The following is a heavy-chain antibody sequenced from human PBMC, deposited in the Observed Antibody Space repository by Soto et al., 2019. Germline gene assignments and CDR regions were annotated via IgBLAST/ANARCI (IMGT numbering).Heavy chain of an antibody. V-gene: IGHV1-69*12. Sequence: QVQLVQSGAEVKKPGSSVKVSCKASGGTFSSYAISWVRQAPGQGLEWMGGIIPIFGTANYAQKFQGRVTFTADESTSTAYMELSSLRSEDTAVYYCARDAKGGIAVAGYNWFDPWGQGTLVTVSS. CDR2: IIPIFGTA. D-gene: IGHD6-19*01. CDR3: ARDAKGGIAVAGYNWFDP. J-gene: IGHJ5*02. CDR1: GGTFSSYA.